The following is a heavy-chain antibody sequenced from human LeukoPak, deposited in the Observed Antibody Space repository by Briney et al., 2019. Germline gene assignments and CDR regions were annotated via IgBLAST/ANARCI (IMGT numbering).Heavy chain of an antibody. D-gene: IGHD3-16*01. CDR2: IYTSGST. Sequence: PSEALSLTCTVSGGSISSGSYYWSWIRQPAGKGLEWIGRIYTSGSTNYNPSLKSRVTISVDTSKNQFSLKLSSVTAADTAVYYCARGFSTPRWAPFWFDPWGQGTLVTVSS. V-gene: IGHV4-61*02. CDR1: GGSISSGSYY. J-gene: IGHJ5*02. CDR3: ARGFSTPRWAPFWFDP.